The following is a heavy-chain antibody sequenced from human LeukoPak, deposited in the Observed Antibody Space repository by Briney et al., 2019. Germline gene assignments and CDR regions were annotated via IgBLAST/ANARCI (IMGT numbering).Heavy chain of an antibody. CDR3: AKYCRSTSCQDY. D-gene: IGHD2-2*01. Sequence: GGSLRLSCAASGFTFSSYAMGWVPQAPGKGLEWVSAISGSGGSTYYADSVKGRFTISRDNSKNTLYLQMNSLRAEDTAVYYCAKYCRSTSCQDYWGQGTLVTVSS. V-gene: IGHV3-23*01. CDR1: GFTFSSYA. CDR2: ISGSGGST. J-gene: IGHJ4*02.